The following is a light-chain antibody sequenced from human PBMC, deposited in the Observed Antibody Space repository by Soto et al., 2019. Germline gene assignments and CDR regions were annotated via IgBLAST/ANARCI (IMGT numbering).Light chain of an antibody. CDR2: DDN. CDR3: VSWDSSLSAYV. J-gene: IGLJ1*01. CDR1: SSIIGGNS. Sequence: SVMTQPPSVSAAPGQKVTISCSGSSSIIGGNSVSWYQQLPGTAPKLLIYDDNKRPSGIPDRFSGSKSGTSATLGITGFQTGDEADYYCVSWDSSLSAYVFGTGTKLTVL. V-gene: IGLV1-51*01.